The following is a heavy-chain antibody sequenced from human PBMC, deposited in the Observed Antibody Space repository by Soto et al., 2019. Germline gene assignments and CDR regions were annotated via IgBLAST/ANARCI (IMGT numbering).Heavy chain of an antibody. V-gene: IGHV4-59*08. Sequence: SETLSLTCTVSGGSISGYYWTWIRHPPGRGLELIGYIYYTGSTNYNPSLKSQATISVDTYKNRFSLGLTSVTAADAAVYYCARQGTYDILTGYYPDYWGQGTLVTVSS. D-gene: IGHD3-9*01. CDR2: IYYTGST. CDR1: GGSISGYY. J-gene: IGHJ4*02. CDR3: ARQGTYDILTGYYPDY.